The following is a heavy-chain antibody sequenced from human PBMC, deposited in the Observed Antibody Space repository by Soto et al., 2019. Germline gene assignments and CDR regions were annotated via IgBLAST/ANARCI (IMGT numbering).Heavy chain of an antibody. CDR3: AKVVKYDVLTGYYKGPDYYGMDV. D-gene: IGHD3-9*01. V-gene: IGHV3-23*01. J-gene: IGHJ6*02. CDR2: LSGSGGST. Sequence: PGGSVRLSCAASGFTFSIYSMNWVRQAPEQGLEWVSLLSGSGGSTHYADSVEGRFTISRDNSKNTLYLEMDSLRAEDTAVYYCAKVVKYDVLTGYYKGPDYYGMDVWGQGTTVTVSS. CDR1: GFTFSIYS.